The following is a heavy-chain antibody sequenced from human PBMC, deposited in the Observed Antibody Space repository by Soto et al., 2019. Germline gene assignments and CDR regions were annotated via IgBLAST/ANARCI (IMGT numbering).Heavy chain of an antibody. CDR2: ISYDGSNK. V-gene: IGHV3-30-3*01. Sequence: QVQLVESGGGVVQPGRSLRLSCAASGFTFSSYAMHWVRQAPGKGLEWVAVISYDGSNKYYADSVKGRFTISRDNSKNTLYLQMNSLRAEDTAVYYCARGGYSGYDGEYDAFDIWVQGTMVTVSS. CDR3: ARGGYSGYDGEYDAFDI. CDR1: GFTFSSYA. D-gene: IGHD5-12*01. J-gene: IGHJ3*02.